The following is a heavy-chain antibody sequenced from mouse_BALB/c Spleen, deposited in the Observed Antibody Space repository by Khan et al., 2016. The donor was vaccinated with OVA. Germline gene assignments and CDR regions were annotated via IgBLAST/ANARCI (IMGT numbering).Heavy chain of an antibody. CDR1: GYTFTKNG. V-gene: IGHV9-3-1*01. J-gene: IGHJ4*01. CDR3: ARVRYSGTMDY. CDR2: INTYTGEP. Sequence: QIQLVQSGPELKKPGETVKISCKASGYTFTKNGMNWVKQAPGKGLKWMGWINTYTGEPTYVDDFKGRFAFSLETSASTAYLQINNLKNEETATYFCARVRYSGTMDYWGQGTSVTVSS.